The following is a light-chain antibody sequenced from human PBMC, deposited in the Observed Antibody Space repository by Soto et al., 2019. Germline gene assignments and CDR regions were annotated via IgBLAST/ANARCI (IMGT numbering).Light chain of an antibody. V-gene: IGKV3-20*01. CDR2: GAS. Sequence: EIVLTQSPGTLSLSPGERATLSCRASQSVSRSYLAWYQQKPGQAPRVXIYGASRRATGIPDMFSGSGSGTDFTLTISRLEPEDFAVDYCQQYGSSPLTFGGGTQVDIK. CDR1: QSVSRSY. CDR3: QQYGSSPLT. J-gene: IGKJ4*01.